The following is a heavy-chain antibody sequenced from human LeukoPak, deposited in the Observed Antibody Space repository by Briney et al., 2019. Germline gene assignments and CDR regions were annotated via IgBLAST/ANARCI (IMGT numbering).Heavy chain of an antibody. CDR2: ISSSSSYI. J-gene: IGHJ5*02. CDR1: GXTFSSYS. Sequence: GGSLRLSCAASGXTFSSYSMNWVRQAPGKGLEWVSSISSSSSYIYYADSVKGRFTISRDNAKNSLYLQMNSLRAEDTAVYYCARVGILNWFDPRGQGTLVTVSS. V-gene: IGHV3-21*01. CDR3: ARVGILNWFDP.